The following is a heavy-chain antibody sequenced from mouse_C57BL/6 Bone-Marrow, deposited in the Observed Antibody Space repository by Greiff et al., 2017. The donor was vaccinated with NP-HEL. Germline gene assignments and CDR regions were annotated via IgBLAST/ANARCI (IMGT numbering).Heavy chain of an antibody. CDR3: ASHYYGSSEGFAY. V-gene: IGHV2-6*03. CDR2: IWRDGST. J-gene: IGHJ3*01. D-gene: IGHD1-1*01. CDR1: GLSLPSYG. Sequence: QVQLKESGPGLVALSQSLSITCTVSGLSLPSYGVHWVRQPPGQGLVWLVVIWRDGSTTYNSALKSRLSISKDNSKSQVFLKMNSLQTDDTAMYYCASHYYGSSEGFAYWGQGTLVTVSA.